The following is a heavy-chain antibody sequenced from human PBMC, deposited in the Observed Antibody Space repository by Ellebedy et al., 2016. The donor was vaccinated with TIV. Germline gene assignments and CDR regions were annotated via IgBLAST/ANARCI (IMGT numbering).Heavy chain of an antibody. J-gene: IGHJ4*02. CDR2: ISAYNGNT. CDR1: GYTFTSYG. CDR3: ARDGNGWSGYYSLDY. Sequence: ASVKVSXXASGYTFTSYGISWVRQAPGQGLEWMGWISAYNGNTNYAQKLQGRVTMTTDTSTSTAYMELRSLRSDDTAVYYCARDGNGWSGYYSLDYWGQGTLVTVSS. D-gene: IGHD3-3*01. V-gene: IGHV1-18*01.